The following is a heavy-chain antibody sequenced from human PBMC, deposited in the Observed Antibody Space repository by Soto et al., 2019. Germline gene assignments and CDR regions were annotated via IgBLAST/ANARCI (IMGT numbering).Heavy chain of an antibody. CDR2: MNPNSGNT. CDR3: ARAGTLLWFGELLDGYYYDMDV. J-gene: IGHJ6*03. CDR1: GYTFTSYD. D-gene: IGHD3-10*01. Sequence: ASVKVSCKASGYTFTSYDINWVRQATGQGLEWMGWMNPNSGNTGYAQKFQGRVTMTRNTSISTAYMELSSLRSEDTAVYYCARAGTLLWFGELLDGYYYDMDVWGKGTTVTVSS. V-gene: IGHV1-8*01.